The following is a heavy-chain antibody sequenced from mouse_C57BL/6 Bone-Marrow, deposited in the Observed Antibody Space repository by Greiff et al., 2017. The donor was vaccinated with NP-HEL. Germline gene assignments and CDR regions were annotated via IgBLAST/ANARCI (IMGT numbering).Heavy chain of an antibody. Sequence: QVQLQQPGAELVKPGASVKLSCKASGYTFTSYWMHWVKQRPGQGLEWIGMIHPNSGSTNYNEKFKSKATLTVDKSASTAYMQLSSLTSEDSAVYYCARGNYSNYVNFDYWGQGTTRTVSS. V-gene: IGHV1-64*01. CDR1: GYTFTSYW. CDR3: ARGNYSNYVNFDY. D-gene: IGHD2-5*01. J-gene: IGHJ2*01. CDR2: IHPNSGST.